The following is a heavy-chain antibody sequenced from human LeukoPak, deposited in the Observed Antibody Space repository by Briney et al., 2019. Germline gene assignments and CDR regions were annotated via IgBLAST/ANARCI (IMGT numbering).Heavy chain of an antibody. CDR3: AKDSSGYYQYYFDY. J-gene: IGHJ4*02. CDR2: IYSGGST. Sequence: GGSLRLSCAAPGFTVSSNYMSWVRQAPGKGLEWVSVIYSGGSTYYADSVKGRFTISRDNSKNTLYLQMNSLRAEDTAVYYCAKDSSGYYQYYFDYWGQGTLVTVSS. V-gene: IGHV3-66*01. CDR1: GFTVSSNY. D-gene: IGHD3-22*01.